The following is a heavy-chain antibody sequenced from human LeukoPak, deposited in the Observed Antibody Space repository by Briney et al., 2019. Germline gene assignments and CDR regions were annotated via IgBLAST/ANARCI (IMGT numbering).Heavy chain of an antibody. CDR2: TYYRSKWST. CDR1: GDSVSSTNTA. Sequence: SQTLSLTCAISGDSVSSTNTAWNWIRQPASRGLEWLGRTYYRSKWSTDYAESMKGRININPDTSKNQFSLKLSSVTAADTAVYYCASHRRYTTGSEEFDYWGQGALVTVSS. CDR3: ASHRRYTTGSEEFDY. D-gene: IGHD2/OR15-2a*01. J-gene: IGHJ4*02. V-gene: IGHV6-1*01.